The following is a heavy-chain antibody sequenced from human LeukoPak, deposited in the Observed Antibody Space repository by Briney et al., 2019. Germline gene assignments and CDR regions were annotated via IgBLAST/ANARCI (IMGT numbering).Heavy chain of an antibody. J-gene: IGHJ5*02. V-gene: IGHV3-66*02. Sequence: PGGSLRLSCAASGFTVSSNYMSWVRQAPGKGLEWVSVIYSGGSTYYADSVKGRFTISRDNSKNTLYLQMNGLRAEDTAVYYCARDSSPITGTLWFDPWGQGTLVTVSS. CDR3: ARDSSPITGTLWFDP. D-gene: IGHD1/OR15-1a*01. CDR2: IYSGGST. CDR1: GFTVSSNY.